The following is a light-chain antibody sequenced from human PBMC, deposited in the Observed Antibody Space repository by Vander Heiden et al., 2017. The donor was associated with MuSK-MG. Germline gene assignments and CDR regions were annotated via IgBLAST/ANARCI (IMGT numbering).Light chain of an antibody. J-gene: IGLJ3*02. V-gene: IGLV2-14*03. CDR2: DVS. Sequence: QSALTQPASVSGSPGQSITISCTGSSSDIGGYNSVSWYQQPPGQVPKLGIYDVSNRPSGVSPRFSGSKSDNTASLTISGLQAEDEADYYCSSYTTASARVFGGGTRLTVL. CDR3: SSYTTASARV. CDR1: SSDIGGYNS.